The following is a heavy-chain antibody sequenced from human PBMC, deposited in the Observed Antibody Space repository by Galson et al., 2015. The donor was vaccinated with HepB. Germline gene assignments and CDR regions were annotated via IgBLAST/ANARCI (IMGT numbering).Heavy chain of an antibody. Sequence: SETLSLTCTVSGGSISSSSYYWGWIRQPPGKGLEWIGSIYYSGSAYYNPSLKSRVTISVDTSKNQFSLRLSSVTAADTAVYYCARDLGIAAAGTWFRYFDLWGRGTLVTVSS. CDR1: GGSISSSSYY. D-gene: IGHD6-13*01. CDR2: IYYSGSA. V-gene: IGHV4-39*07. CDR3: ARDLGIAAAGTWFRYFDL. J-gene: IGHJ2*01.